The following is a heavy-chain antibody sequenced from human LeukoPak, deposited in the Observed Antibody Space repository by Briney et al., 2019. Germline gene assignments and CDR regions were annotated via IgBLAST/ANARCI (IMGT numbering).Heavy chain of an antibody. Sequence: ASVKVSCKASGYTFTGYYMHWVRQAPGQGLEWMGRINPNSGGTNYAQKFQGRVTMTRDTSISTAYMELSRLRSDDTAAYYCARERAAAAGGIDYWGQGTLVTVSS. CDR2: INPNSGGT. J-gene: IGHJ4*02. CDR3: ARERAAAAGGIDY. D-gene: IGHD6-13*01. V-gene: IGHV1-2*06. CDR1: GYTFTGYY.